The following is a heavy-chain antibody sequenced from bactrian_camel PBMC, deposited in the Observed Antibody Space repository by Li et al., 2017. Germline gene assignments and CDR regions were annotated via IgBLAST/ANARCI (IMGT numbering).Heavy chain of an antibody. D-gene: IGHD5*01. CDR2: INSEALT. J-gene: IGHJ4*01. CDR1: GNTNFRKC. V-gene: IGHV3S53*01. Sequence: HVQLVESGGGSVQAGGSLRLSCAASGNTNFRKCIGWFRQAPGKEREAIASINSEALTNYADSVKGRFTVSKDNAKNTLFLQMSSLKPEDTAVYYCARDRRGRSRGEGTRSPSP. CDR3: ARDRRGRS.